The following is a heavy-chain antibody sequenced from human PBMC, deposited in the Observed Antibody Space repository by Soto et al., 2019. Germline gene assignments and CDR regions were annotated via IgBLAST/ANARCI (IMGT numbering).Heavy chain of an antibody. CDR3: ARGSAYGRY. CDR1: GGSINNYY. CDR2: IFYSGSP. V-gene: IGHV4-59*01. J-gene: IGHJ4*02. D-gene: IGHD5-12*01. Sequence: KTSETLSLTCTVSGGSINNYYWSWIRQPPGKRVEWIGYIFYSGSPTYNPSLKSRVTMSVDTSKNQFSLNLRSVTAADTAVYYCARGSAYGRYWGQGTLLTVFS.